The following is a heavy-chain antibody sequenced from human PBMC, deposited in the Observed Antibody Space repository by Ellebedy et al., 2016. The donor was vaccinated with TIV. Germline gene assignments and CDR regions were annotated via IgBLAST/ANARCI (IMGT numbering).Heavy chain of an antibody. D-gene: IGHD2-15*01. CDR1: GGSFSGYY. Sequence: SETLSLXCAVYGGSFSGYYWSWIRQPPGKGLEWIGEINHSGSTNYNPSLKSRVTISVDTSKNQFSLKLSSVTAADTAVYYCARYSGAFDIWGQGTMVTVSS. CDR3: ARYSGAFDI. J-gene: IGHJ3*02. V-gene: IGHV4-34*01. CDR2: INHSGST.